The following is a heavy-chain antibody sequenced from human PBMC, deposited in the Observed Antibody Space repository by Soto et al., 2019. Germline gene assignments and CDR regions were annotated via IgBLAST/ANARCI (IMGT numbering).Heavy chain of an antibody. D-gene: IGHD2-21*01. CDR1: GFMFSAYW. CDR3: VREDWPRFDS. CDR2: ISGCASDK. Sequence: EVQLVESGGRLVQPGGSLRLSCAASGFMFSAYWMSWVRQDPGKGLEWVATISGCASDKFYVDSVKGRFTISRDDSKNTLYLQMNSLRDEHTAVYYCVREDWPRFDSWGQGTLVTVSS. J-gene: IGHJ4*02. V-gene: IGHV3-7*01.